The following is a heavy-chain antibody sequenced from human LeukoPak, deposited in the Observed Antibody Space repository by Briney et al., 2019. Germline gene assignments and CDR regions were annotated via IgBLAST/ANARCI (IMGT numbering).Heavy chain of an antibody. Sequence: ASVKVSCKASGYTLTGYYMHWVRQAPGQGLEWMGIINPSGGSTSYAQKFQGRVTMTRDTSTSTVYMELSSLRSEDTAVYYCARDRVTIFGVVIPPRWSYGMDVWGQGTTVTVSS. CDR3: ARDRVTIFGVVIPPRWSYGMDV. J-gene: IGHJ6*02. V-gene: IGHV1-46*01. CDR1: GYTLTGYY. CDR2: INPSGGST. D-gene: IGHD3-3*01.